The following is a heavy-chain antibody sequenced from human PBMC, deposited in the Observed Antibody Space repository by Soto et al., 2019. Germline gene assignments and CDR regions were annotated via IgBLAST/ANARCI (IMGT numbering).Heavy chain of an antibody. D-gene: IGHD6-19*01. CDR3: TRRYSDGWYSDY. V-gene: IGHV3-30-3*01. Sequence: PGGSLRLSCAASGFTFSSYAMHWVRQAPGKGLEWVALISYDGSDKDYADSVKGRFTISRDNSRNTLFLQMNSLRAEDTAVYYCTRRYSDGWYSDYWGQGTLVTISS. CDR2: ISYDGSDK. J-gene: IGHJ4*02. CDR1: GFTFSSYA.